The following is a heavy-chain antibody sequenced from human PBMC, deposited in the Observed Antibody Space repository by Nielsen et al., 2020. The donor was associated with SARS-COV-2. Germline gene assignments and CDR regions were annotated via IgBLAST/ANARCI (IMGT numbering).Heavy chain of an antibody. J-gene: IGHJ5*02. V-gene: IGHV3-74*01. CDR3: ARDTGTLTAENWFDP. CDR1: GFTFSSYW. D-gene: IGHD1-1*01. CDR2: INSDGSNT. Sequence: GESLKISCAASGFTFSSYWMHWVRQAPGKGLVWVSRINSDGSNTNYADSVKGRFTISRDNAKNTLYLQLTSLRAEDTAVYYCARDTGTLTAENWFDPWGQGTLGTVSS.